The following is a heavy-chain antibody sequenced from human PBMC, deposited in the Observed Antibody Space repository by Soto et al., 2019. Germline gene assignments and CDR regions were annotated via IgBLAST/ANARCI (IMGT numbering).Heavy chain of an antibody. CDR1: GGTFSSYA. J-gene: IGHJ6*02. CDR2: IIPIFGTA. D-gene: IGHD2-15*01. V-gene: IGHV1-69*13. CDR3: ARPVVVAATHYYYGMDV. Sequence: SVKVSCKASGGTFSSYAISWVRQAPGQGLEWMGGIIPIFGTANYAQKFQGRVTITADESTSTAYMELSSLRSEDTAVYYCARPVVVAATHYYYGMDVWGQGTTVTVSS.